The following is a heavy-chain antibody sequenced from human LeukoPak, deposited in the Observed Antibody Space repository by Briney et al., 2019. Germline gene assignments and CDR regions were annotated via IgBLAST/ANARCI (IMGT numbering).Heavy chain of an antibody. CDR2: IYSGGST. CDR3: ARDRVECSRTSCYVGYYYYYYMDV. V-gene: IGHV3-53*01. J-gene: IGHJ6*03. CDR1: GFTVSSNY. Sequence: PGGSLRLSCAASGFTVSSNYMSWVRQAPGKGLEWVSVIYSGGSTYYADSVKGRFTISRDNSKNTLYLQMNSLRAEDTAVYYCARDRVECSRTSCYVGYYYYYYMDVWGKGTTVTVSS. D-gene: IGHD2-2*01.